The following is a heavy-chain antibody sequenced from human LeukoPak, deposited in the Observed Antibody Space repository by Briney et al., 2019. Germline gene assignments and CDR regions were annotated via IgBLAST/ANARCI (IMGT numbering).Heavy chain of an antibody. J-gene: IGHJ4*02. CDR2: INHSGST. CDR3: ARWSPKHTHYDFWSGYYTTHYYFDY. Sequence: PSDTLSLTCAVYGRSFSGYYWSWIRHPPGKGLEWIGEINHSGSTNYNPSLRSRVTISVDTSKNQFSLKLSSVTAADTAVYYCARWSPKHTHYDFWSGYYTTHYYFDYWGQGTLVTVSS. CDR1: GRSFSGYY. V-gene: IGHV4-34*01. D-gene: IGHD3-3*01.